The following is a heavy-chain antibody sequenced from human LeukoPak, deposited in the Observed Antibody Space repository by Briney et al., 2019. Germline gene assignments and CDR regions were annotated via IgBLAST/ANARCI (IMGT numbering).Heavy chain of an antibody. Sequence: GGSLRLSCAASGFSFDDFAMHWVRQAPGKGLEWVSLISGDGGSTYYADSVKGRFTISRDNSKNSLYLQMNSLRTEDTALYYCAKNINYYFDYWGQGTLATVSS. CDR1: GFSFDDFA. CDR2: ISGDGGST. J-gene: IGHJ4*02. V-gene: IGHV3-43*02. CDR3: AKNINYYFDY.